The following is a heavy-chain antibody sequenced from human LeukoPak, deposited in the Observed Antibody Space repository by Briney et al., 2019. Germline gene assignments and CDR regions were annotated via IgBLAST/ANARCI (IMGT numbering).Heavy chain of an antibody. CDR3: ASGQWLRGYNFGY. D-gene: IGHD5-24*01. V-gene: IGHV3-30-3*01. CDR1: GFTFSSYA. CDR2: ISYDGSNK. J-gene: IGHJ4*02. Sequence: QSGGSLRLSCAASGFTFSSYAMHWVRQAPGKGLEWVTVISYDGSNKYYADSVKGRFTISRDNSKNSLYLQMNSLRAEDTAVYYCASGQWLRGYNFGYWGQGTLVTVSS.